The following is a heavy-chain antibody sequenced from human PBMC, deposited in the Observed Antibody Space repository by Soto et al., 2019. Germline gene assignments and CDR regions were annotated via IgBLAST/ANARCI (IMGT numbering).Heavy chain of an antibody. V-gene: IGHV4-34*01. Sequence: QVQLQQWGAGLLKPSETLSLTCAVYGGSFSGYYWSWIRQPPGKGLEWIGEINHSGSTNYNPSLKRRHTISVDPSTNQFSLQLSSVTAADTAVYYCASGHMVPAAWGQGTLVTVSS. CDR2: INHSGST. D-gene: IGHD2-2*01. CDR3: ASGHMVPAA. J-gene: IGHJ5*02. CDR1: GGSFSGYY.